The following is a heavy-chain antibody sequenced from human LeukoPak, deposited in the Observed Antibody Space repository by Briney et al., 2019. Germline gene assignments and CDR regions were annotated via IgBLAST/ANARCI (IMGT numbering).Heavy chain of an antibody. CDR2: IYPGDSDT. CDR1: GYSFTSYW. Sequence: GESLKISCKGSGYSFTSYWIGWGRQIPGKGLEWMGIIYPGDSDTRYSPSFQCKVTISADKSISTAYMQWSSVKASDTAMYYCASGGSGSWSIWGQGTMVTVSS. D-gene: IGHD3-10*01. V-gene: IGHV5-51*01. J-gene: IGHJ3*02. CDR3: ASGGSGSWSI.